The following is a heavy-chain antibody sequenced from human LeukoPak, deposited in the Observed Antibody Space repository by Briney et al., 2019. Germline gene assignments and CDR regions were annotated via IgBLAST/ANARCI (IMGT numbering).Heavy chain of an antibody. V-gene: IGHV5-51*01. J-gene: IGHJ5*02. CDR1: GYSFTSYW. CDR3: ARIPSTVVTPGAWFDP. CDR2: IYPGDSDT. Sequence: GESLKISCKGSGYSFTSYWIAWVRQMPGKGLEWMGIIYPGDSDTRYSPSFQGQVTISADKSITTAYLQWSSLKASDTAMYYCARIPSTVVTPGAWFDPWGQGTLVTVSS. D-gene: IGHD4-23*01.